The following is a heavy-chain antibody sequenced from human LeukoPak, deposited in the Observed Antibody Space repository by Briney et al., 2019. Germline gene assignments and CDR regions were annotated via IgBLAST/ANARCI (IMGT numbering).Heavy chain of an antibody. J-gene: IGHJ5*02. D-gene: IGHD2-15*01. CDR3: ARRVPHSDFFDA. CDR2: FYYGGGT. Sequence: PSETLSLTCTVSGASISSDNYYWGWIRQPPGKGLEWIGSFYYGGGTFYNASLKSRLTMSVDSSKNQFSLKLNSLIAADTAVYYCARRVPHSDFFDAWGQGTLVTVSS. V-gene: IGHV4-39*01. CDR1: GASISSDNYY.